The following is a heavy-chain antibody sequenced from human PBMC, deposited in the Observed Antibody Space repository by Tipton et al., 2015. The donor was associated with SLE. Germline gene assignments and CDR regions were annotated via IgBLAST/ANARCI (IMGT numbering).Heavy chain of an antibody. Sequence: QVQLVQSGAEVKKPGASVRVSCKVSGYTLSELSMHWVRQAPGKGLEWMGGFDHEDGKTIYAQKFQGRVTMTEDTSTDTTYMELSSLRSEDTAVYYCARDRGIAARPSYYYYYMDVWGKGTTVTVSS. CDR1: GYTLSELS. J-gene: IGHJ6*03. CDR2: FDHEDGKT. D-gene: IGHD6-6*01. CDR3: ARDRGIAARPSYYYYYMDV. V-gene: IGHV1-24*01.